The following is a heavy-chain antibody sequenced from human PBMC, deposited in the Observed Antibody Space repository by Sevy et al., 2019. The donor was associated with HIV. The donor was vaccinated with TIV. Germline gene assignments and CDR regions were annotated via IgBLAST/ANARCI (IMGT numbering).Heavy chain of an antibody. CDR2: ISSSSTI. Sequence: GESLKISCAASGFTFSSYSMNWVRQAPGKGLEWVSYISSSSTIYYADSVKGRFTISRDNAKNSLYLQMNSLRDEDTAVYYCAREFCTNGVCLYNDAFDIWGQGTMVTVS. CDR1: GFTFSSYS. V-gene: IGHV3-48*02. CDR3: AREFCTNGVCLYNDAFDI. D-gene: IGHD2-8*01. J-gene: IGHJ3*02.